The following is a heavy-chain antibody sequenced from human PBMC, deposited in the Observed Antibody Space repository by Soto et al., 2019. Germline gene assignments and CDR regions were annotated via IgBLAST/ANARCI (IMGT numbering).Heavy chain of an antibody. D-gene: IGHD6-13*01. Sequence: SETLSLTCTVSGGSISSYYWSWIRQPPGKGLEWIGYIYYSGSTNYNPSLKSRVTISVDTSKNQFSLKLSSVTAADTAVYYCAREIGYAGADGIWFDPWGQGTLVTVSS. V-gene: IGHV4-59*01. CDR3: AREIGYAGADGIWFDP. CDR1: GGSISSYY. J-gene: IGHJ5*02. CDR2: IYYSGST.